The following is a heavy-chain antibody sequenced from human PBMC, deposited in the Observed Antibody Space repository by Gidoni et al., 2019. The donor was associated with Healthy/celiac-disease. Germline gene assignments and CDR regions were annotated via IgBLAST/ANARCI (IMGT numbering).Heavy chain of an antibody. Sequence: EVQLVESGGGLVQPGGSLRLACAAAGFTCSDHYMDWVRQAPGKGLEWVCRTRNKANSYTTEYAASVKGRFTISRDDSKNSLYLQMNSLKTEDTAVYYCARDLGPVAGWYYFDYWGQGTLVTVSS. CDR2: TRNKANSYTT. V-gene: IGHV3-72*01. D-gene: IGHD6-19*01. CDR1: GFTCSDHY. J-gene: IGHJ4*02. CDR3: ARDLGPVAGWYYFDY.